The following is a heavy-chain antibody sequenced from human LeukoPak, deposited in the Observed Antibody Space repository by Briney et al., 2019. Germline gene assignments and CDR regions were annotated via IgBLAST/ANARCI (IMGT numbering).Heavy chain of an antibody. V-gene: IGHV3-23*01. CDR1: GFTFSSYS. CDR3: AKDRGIISDY. Sequence: GGTLRLSCAVSGFTFSSYSMSWVRQAPGKGLEWVSAISGSGDSTYYADSVKGRFTISRDNSKNTLYLQMNSLRVEDTAVYYCAKDRGIISDYWGQGTLVTVSS. D-gene: IGHD3-10*01. J-gene: IGHJ4*02. CDR2: ISGSGDST.